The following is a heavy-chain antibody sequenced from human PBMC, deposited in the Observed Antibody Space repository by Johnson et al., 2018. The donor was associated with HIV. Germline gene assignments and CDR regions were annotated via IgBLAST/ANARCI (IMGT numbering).Heavy chain of an antibody. J-gene: IGHJ3*01. CDR1: GFTFSSYA. V-gene: IGHV3-23*04. D-gene: IGHD4-11*01. Sequence: VQLVESGGGLVQPGGSLRLSCAASGFTFSSYAMSWVRQAPGKGLELVSAISGSGGSTYYADSVKGRFTISRDNSKNTMSLQMNSLRAEDTAIYYCARDYNGVFDVWGQGTLVTVSS. CDR2: ISGSGGST. CDR3: ARDYNGVFDV.